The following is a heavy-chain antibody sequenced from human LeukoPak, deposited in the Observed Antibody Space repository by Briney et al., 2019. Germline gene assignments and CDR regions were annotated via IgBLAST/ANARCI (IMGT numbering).Heavy chain of an antibody. CDR2: ISSSGSTI. Sequence: AGGSLRLSCAASGFTFSSYEMNWVRQAPGKGLEWVSYISSSGSTIYYADSVKGRFTISRDNAKNSLYLQMNSLRAEDTAVYYCASKTWFGELLGWYFDYWGQGTLVAVSP. V-gene: IGHV3-48*03. J-gene: IGHJ4*02. CDR1: GFTFSSYE. CDR3: ASKTWFGELLGWYFDY. D-gene: IGHD3-10*01.